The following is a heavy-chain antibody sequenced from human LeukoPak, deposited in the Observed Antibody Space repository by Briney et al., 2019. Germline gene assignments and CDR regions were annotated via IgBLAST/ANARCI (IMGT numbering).Heavy chain of an antibody. CDR1: GLTCSTSG. CDR2: IGPTGSDR. Sequence: GGSLRLSCTASGLTCSTSGFNWVRQAPGKGLEWVASIGPTGSDRYHADSIKGRFTISRDNANNFLYLQMNSLRAEDTAVYYCATETNGRHYDYWGQGTLLTVSS. J-gene: IGHJ4*02. V-gene: IGHV3-21*06. CDR3: ATETNGRHYDY. D-gene: IGHD1-14*01.